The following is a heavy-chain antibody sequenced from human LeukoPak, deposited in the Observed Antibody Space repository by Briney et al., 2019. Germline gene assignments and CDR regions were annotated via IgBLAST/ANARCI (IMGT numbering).Heavy chain of an antibody. J-gene: IGHJ4*02. D-gene: IGHD6-19*01. CDR1: GGSINSGSSF. Sequence: PSETLSLTCTVSGGSINSGSSFWSWIRQPPGKGLEWIGEINHSGSTNYNPSLKSRVTISVDTSKNQFSLKLSSVTAADTAVYYCARGGPYSSGWYERVYYFDYWGQGTLVTVSS. CDR3: ARGGPYSSGWYERVYYFDY. V-gene: IGHV4-39*07. CDR2: INHSGST.